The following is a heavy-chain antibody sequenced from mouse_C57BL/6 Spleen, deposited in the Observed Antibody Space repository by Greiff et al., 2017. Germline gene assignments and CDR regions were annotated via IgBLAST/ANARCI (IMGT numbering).Heavy chain of an antibody. J-gene: IGHJ4*01. CDR3: AREGSMKAMDY. D-gene: IGHD2-3*01. CDR2: INYDGSST. Sequence: EVKLMESEGGLVQPGSSMKLSCTASGFTFSDYYMAWVRQVPEKGLEWVANINYDGSSTYYLDSLKSRFIISRDNAKNILYLQMSSLKSEDTATYYCAREGSMKAMDYWGQGTSVTVSS. V-gene: IGHV5-16*01. CDR1: GFTFSDYY.